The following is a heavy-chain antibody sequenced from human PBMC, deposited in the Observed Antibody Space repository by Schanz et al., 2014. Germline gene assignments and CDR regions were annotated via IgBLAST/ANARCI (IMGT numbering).Heavy chain of an antibody. CDR3: AREQIMAAAGLVDY. V-gene: IGHV3-23*04. Sequence: EVQLVESGGGLVQPGGSLRLSCAASGFIFSNYGMHWVRQAPGKGLEWVSTISASGGSTYYADSVKGRFTISRDNAKNSLYLQMNSLRAEDTAVYYCAREQIMAAAGLVDYWGHGTLVTVSS. CDR1: GFIFSNYG. D-gene: IGHD6-13*01. CDR2: ISASGGST. J-gene: IGHJ4*01.